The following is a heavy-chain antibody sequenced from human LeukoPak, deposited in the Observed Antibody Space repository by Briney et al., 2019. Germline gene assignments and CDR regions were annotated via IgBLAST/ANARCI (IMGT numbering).Heavy chain of an antibody. V-gene: IGHV3-23*01. D-gene: IGHD6-19*01. J-gene: IGHJ3*02. CDR1: GFTFSSYA. Sequence: PGGSLRLSCAASGFTFSSYAMSWVRQAPGKGLEWVSAISGGGGSTYYADSVKGRFTISRDNSKNTLYLQMNSLRAEDTAVYYCAKVFWRGDGSGWYDAFDIWGQGTMVTVSS. CDR3: AKVFWRGDGSGWYDAFDI. CDR2: ISGGGGST.